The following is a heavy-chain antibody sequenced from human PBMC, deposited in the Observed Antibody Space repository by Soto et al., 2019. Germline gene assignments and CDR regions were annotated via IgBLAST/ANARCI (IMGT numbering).Heavy chain of an antibody. CDR2: ISASGGNT. J-gene: IGHJ4*02. CDR3: ARADYYGSGSYLFDY. CDR1: GFTFYSYA. D-gene: IGHD3-10*01. V-gene: IGHV3-23*01. Sequence: GESLKISCAASGFTFYSYALSWVRQAPGKGLEWVSAISASGGNTYYAHSVKGRFTISRDNSKNTLYLQMNTLRAEDTAVYFCARADYYGSGSYLFDYWGQGTLVTVSS.